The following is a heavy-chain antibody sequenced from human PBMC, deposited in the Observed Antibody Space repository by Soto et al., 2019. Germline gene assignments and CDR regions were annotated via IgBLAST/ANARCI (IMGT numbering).Heavy chain of an antibody. D-gene: IGHD3-16*01. CDR1: GYTFTNYD. CDR2: LNPGSGDT. Sequence: QVQLVQSGAEIRKPGASVRVSCKASGYTFTNYDVNWVRQVPGQGLEWMGWLNPGSGDTGCAQKFQGRVTMTRNTSIGTAYMELSSLRSGDTAIYYCARMASFGTLNWFDPWGQGTLVTVSS. V-gene: IGHV1-8*01. CDR3: ARMASFGTLNWFDP. J-gene: IGHJ5*02.